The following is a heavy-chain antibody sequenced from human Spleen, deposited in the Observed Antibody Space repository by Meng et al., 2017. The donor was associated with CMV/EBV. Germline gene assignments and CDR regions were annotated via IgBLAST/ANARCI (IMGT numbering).Heavy chain of an antibody. CDR3: AKDLSGSYPPHDAFDI. D-gene: IGHD1-26*01. V-gene: IGHV3-48*04. CDR2: ITGSSSMV. Sequence: GGSLRLSCAASGFTFSSYGMNWVRQVPGKGLEWLSYITGSSSMVYYADPVKGRFIISRDNAKKSLYLQMNSLRAEDTALYYCAKDLSGSYPPHDAFDIWGQGTMVTVSS. J-gene: IGHJ3*02. CDR1: GFTFSSYG.